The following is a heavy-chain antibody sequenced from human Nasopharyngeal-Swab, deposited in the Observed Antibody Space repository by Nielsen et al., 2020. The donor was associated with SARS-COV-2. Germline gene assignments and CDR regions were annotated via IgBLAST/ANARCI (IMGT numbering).Heavy chain of an antibody. V-gene: IGHV3-30-3*01. Sequence: VRQAPGKGLEWVAVISYDGSNKYYADSVKGRFTISRDNAKNSLYLQMNSLRAEDTAVYYCARILWYGGADYYMDVWGKGTTVTVSS. CDR3: ARILWYGGADYYMDV. CDR2: ISYDGSNK. D-gene: IGHD3-10*01. J-gene: IGHJ6*03.